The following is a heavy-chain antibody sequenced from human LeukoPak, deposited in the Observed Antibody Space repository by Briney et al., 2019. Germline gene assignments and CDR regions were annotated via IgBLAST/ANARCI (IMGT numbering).Heavy chain of an antibody. Sequence: PSETLSLTCAVSGYSISSGYYWGWIRQPPGKGLEWIGSIYHSGSTYYNPSLKSRVTISVDTSKNQFSLKLSSVTAADTAVYYCARDFSITMVRGALDYWGQETLVTVSS. CDR1: GYSISSGYY. D-gene: IGHD3-10*01. J-gene: IGHJ4*02. CDR2: IYHSGST. V-gene: IGHV4-38-2*02. CDR3: ARDFSITMVRGALDY.